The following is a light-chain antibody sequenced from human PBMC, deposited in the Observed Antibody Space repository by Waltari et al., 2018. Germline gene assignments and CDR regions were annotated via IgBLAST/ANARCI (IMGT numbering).Light chain of an antibody. J-gene: IGLJ1*01. CDR3: CSFATSRGIV. CDR1: TGDIGTSHL. Sequence: QSALAQPDSVSGSLGPSVTIACTGTTGDIGTSHLVSWYRQTPAKAPKLVVYEVNKRPSGISYLFSGSKACDTAFLRISDLQPDDESDSYVCSFATSRGIVFGSGTKVTV. V-gene: IGLV2-23*02. CDR2: EVN.